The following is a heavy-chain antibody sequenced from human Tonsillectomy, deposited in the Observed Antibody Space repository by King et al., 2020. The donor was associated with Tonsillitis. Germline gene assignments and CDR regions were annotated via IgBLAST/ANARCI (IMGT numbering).Heavy chain of an antibody. Sequence: VQLVQSGAEVKKPGSSVKVSCKASGGTFNSYAISWVRQAPGQGLEWMGGFIPIFGAATYAQKFQGRVTMTADESTSTAYMELSSLRSEDTAVYYCARARAEGGSWFNFDYWGQGTLVTVSS. CDR3: ARARAEGGSWFNFDY. V-gene: IGHV1-69*12. D-gene: IGHD6-13*01. CDR1: GGTFNSYA. CDR2: FIPIFGAA. J-gene: IGHJ4*02.